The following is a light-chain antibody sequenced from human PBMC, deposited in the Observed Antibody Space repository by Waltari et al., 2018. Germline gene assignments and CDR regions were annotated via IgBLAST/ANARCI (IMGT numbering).Light chain of an antibody. CDR2: DVK. CDR3: SSYTSSSTLV. J-gene: IGLJ2*01. Sequence: QSALTQPASVSGSPGQSLTISCTGPSSAVGGYHFVSWYQQPPGKAPKLMIYDVKKRPSGVSNRFSGSKSGNTASLTISGLQAEDEADYYCSSYTSSSTLVFGGGTKLTVL. V-gene: IGLV2-14*01. CDR1: SSAVGGYHF.